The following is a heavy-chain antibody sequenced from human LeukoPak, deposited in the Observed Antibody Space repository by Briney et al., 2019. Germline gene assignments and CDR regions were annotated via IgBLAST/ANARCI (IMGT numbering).Heavy chain of an antibody. D-gene: IGHD4-23*01. J-gene: IGHJ3*01. CDR2: IKQDGSGK. CDR3: ARGGGLASAFDF. CDR1: GFIFSTYW. V-gene: IGHV3-7*03. Sequence: AGGSLRLSCAASGFIFSTYWMSWVRQAPGKGLEWVANIKQDGSGKYYVGSVRGRFTISRDNAKNSLYLQMNSLRVEDTAVYYCARGGGLASAFDFWGHGTMVTVSP.